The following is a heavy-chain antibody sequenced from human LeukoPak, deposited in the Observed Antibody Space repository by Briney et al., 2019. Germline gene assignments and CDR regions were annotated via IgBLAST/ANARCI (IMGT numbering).Heavy chain of an antibody. D-gene: IGHD3-3*01. CDR2: ISASGGST. Sequence: GGSLRLSCTATGLAFNIFAMSWVRQAPGKGLEWVTTISASGGSTYYADSVKGRFTISRDNAKNSLYLQMNSLRAEDTAVYYCARDAETYDWSGGYFDYWGQGTLVTVSS. V-gene: IGHV3-23*01. J-gene: IGHJ4*02. CDR3: ARDAETYDWSGGYFDY. CDR1: GLAFNIFA.